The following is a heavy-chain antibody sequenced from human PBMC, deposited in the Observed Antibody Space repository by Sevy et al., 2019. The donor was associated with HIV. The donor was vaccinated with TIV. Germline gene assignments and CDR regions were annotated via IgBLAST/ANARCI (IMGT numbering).Heavy chain of an antibody. Sequence: SETLSLTCTVSGGSVSSGSYYWSWIRQPPGKGPEWIGYIYYSGSTNYNPSLKSRVTISVDTSKNQFSLKLSSVTAADTAVYYCARADCSSTSCYGIDFDYWGQGTLVTVSS. CDR3: ARADCSSTSCYGIDFDY. CDR1: GGSVSSGSYY. D-gene: IGHD2-2*01. J-gene: IGHJ4*02. V-gene: IGHV4-61*01. CDR2: IYYSGST.